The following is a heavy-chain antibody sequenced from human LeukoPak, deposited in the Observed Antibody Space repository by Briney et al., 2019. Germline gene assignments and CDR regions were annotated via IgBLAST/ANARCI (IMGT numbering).Heavy chain of an antibody. CDR3: SRGSGWLSVY. CDR1: GFTFGDYL. J-gene: IGHJ4*02. CDR2: ISGGTT. V-gene: IGHV3-49*03. Sequence: GGSLRLSCTASGFTFGDYLMSWFRQAPGKGLEWIGFISGGTTEYAASVKGRFTITRDDSTSIAYLQMNSLTTEDTAVYYCSRGSGWLSVYWGQGTLVTVSS. D-gene: IGHD6-19*01.